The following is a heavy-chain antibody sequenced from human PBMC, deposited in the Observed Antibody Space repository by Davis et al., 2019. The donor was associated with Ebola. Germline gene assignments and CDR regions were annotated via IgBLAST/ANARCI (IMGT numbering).Heavy chain of an antibody. D-gene: IGHD1-26*01. V-gene: IGHV1-18*01. CDR1: GDTFANFA. CDR2: FNTFSGTT. Sequence: AASVKVSCKASGDTFANFAISWVRQAPGQGLEWMGWFNTFSGTTDYAQTLQGRVTMTTDTSTGTAYLDLRSLRSDDTAVYFCARTSIVGTTTTASDIWGQGTLVTVSS. J-gene: IGHJ3*02. CDR3: ARTSIVGTTTTASDI.